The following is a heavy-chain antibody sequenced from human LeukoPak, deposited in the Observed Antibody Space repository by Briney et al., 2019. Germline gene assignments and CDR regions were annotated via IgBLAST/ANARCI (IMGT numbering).Heavy chain of an antibody. V-gene: IGHV3-30*18. Sequence: GGSLRLSCAASGFTFSSYGMHWVRQAPGKGLEWVAVISYDGSNKYYADSVKGRFTISGDNSKNTLYLQMNSLRAEDTAVYYCAKSLWRYGGNSGAFDIWGQGTMVTVSS. CDR1: GFTFSSYG. CDR3: AKSLWRYGGNSGAFDI. J-gene: IGHJ3*02. D-gene: IGHD4-23*01. CDR2: ISYDGSNK.